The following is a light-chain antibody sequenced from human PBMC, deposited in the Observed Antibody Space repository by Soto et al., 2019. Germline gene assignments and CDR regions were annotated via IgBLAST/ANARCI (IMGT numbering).Light chain of an antibody. CDR1: QSVSSSY. Sequence: EIVLTQSPGTLSLSPGERATLSCRASQSVSSSYLAWYQQKPGQAPRHRIYGASSRATSIPDRLSGSGSGTDFTPTISRLEPEDFAVYYCQQYGSSPLYTFGQGTKLEIK. J-gene: IGKJ2*01. V-gene: IGKV3-20*01. CDR2: GAS. CDR3: QQYGSSPLYT.